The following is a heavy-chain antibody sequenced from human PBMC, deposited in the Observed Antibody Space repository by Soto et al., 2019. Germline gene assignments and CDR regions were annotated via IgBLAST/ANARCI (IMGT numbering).Heavy chain of an antibody. V-gene: IGHV4-61*01. Sequence: QVQLQESGPGLVKPSETLSLTCTVSGGSVSSGSYYWSWIRQPPGKGLEWIGYIYYSGSTNYNPSLKSRVTLSVDTSKNQFSLKLSSVTAADTAVYYCARDRPGFDYWGQGTLVTVSS. CDR2: IYYSGST. CDR3: ARDRPGFDY. CDR1: GGSVSSGSYY. J-gene: IGHJ4*02. D-gene: IGHD6-6*01.